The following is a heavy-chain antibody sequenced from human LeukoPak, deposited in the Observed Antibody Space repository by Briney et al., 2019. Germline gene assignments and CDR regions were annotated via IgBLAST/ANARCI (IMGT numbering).Heavy chain of an antibody. Sequence: PGGSLRLSCAASGFTFSSYAMSWVRQAPGKGLEWVSAISGGGGGTYYADSVKGRFTISRDNSKSTLFLQMKSLRAEDTAVYYCAKDLGYGSGSSFDYWGQGTLVTVSS. V-gene: IGHV3-23*01. CDR1: GFTFSSYA. D-gene: IGHD3-10*01. CDR2: ISGGGGGT. J-gene: IGHJ4*02. CDR3: AKDLGYGSGSSFDY.